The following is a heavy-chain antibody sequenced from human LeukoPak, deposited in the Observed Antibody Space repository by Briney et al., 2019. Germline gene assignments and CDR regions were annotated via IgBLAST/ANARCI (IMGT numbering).Heavy chain of an antibody. D-gene: IGHD3-16*01. J-gene: IGHJ6*02. CDR1: GGSFSGYY. Sequence: SETLSLTCAVYGGSFSGYYWSWIRQPPGKGLEWIGYIYYSGSTNYNPSLKSRVTISVDTSKNQFSLKLSSVTAADTAVYYCARTWGLDTPYGMDVWGQGTTVTVSS. CDR2: IYYSGST. V-gene: IGHV4-59*08. CDR3: ARTWGLDTPYGMDV.